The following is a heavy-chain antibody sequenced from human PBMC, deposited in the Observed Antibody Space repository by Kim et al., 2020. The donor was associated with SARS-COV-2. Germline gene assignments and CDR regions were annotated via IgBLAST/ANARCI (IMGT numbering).Heavy chain of an antibody. CDR1: GGSISSYY. D-gene: IGHD5-18*01. Sequence: SETLSLTCTVSGGSISSYYWSWIRQPPGKGLEWIGYIYYSGSTNYNPSLKSRVTISVDTSKNQFSLKLSSVTAADTAVYYCARGNSYGHRWWYFDLWGRGTLVTVSS. J-gene: IGHJ2*01. CDR3: ARGNSYGHRWWYFDL. CDR2: IYYSGST. V-gene: IGHV4-59*13.